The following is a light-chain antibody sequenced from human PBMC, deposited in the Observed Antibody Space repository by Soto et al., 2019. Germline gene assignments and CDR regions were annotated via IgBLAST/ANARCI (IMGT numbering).Light chain of an antibody. CDR2: NNN. CDR1: SSNIGSYS. V-gene: IGLV1-44*01. CDR3: AAWDDSLNGVV. Sequence: QSVLTQPPSASGTPGQRITISCSGSSSNIGSYSVNWYQQFPGTAPKLLIYNNNQRPSGVPDRFSGSKFRTSVSLPISGLQSEDEADYYCAAWDDSLNGVVFGGGTKLTVL. J-gene: IGLJ2*01.